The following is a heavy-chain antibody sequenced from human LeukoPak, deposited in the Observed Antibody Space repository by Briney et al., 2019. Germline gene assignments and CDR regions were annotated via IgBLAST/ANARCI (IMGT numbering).Heavy chain of an antibody. J-gene: IGHJ4*02. Sequence: PGGSLRLSCAASGFTFSDYYMSWIRQAPGKGLEWVSYISSSGSTIYYADSVKGRFTISRDNAKNSLYLQMNSLRAEDTAVYYCARDPPIAAQVAVDYWGQGTLVTVSS. CDR3: ARDPPIAAQVAVDY. CDR1: GFTFSDYY. V-gene: IGHV3-11*01. D-gene: IGHD6-6*01. CDR2: ISSSGSTI.